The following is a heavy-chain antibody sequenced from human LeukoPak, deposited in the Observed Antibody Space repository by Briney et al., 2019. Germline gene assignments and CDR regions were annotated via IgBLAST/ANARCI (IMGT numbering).Heavy chain of an antibody. CDR2: ISSSSSTI. CDR1: GFTFSDYY. D-gene: IGHD3-22*01. V-gene: IGHV3-11*04. CDR3: ARAYYYDSSGYYNFYYGMAV. J-gene: IGHJ6*02. Sequence: GGSLRLSCAASGFTFSDYYMSWVRQAPGKGLEWVSYISSSSSTIYYADSVKGRFTISRDNAKNSLSLQMNSLRAEDTAVYYCARAYYYDSSGYYNFYYGMAVWGQGTTVTVSS.